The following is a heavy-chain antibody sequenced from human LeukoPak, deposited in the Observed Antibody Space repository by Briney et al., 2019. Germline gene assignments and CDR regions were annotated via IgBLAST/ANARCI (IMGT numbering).Heavy chain of an antibody. D-gene: IGHD2-2*01. J-gene: IGHJ5*01. CDR1: GFTFSSYA. CDR3: ARIGHDLYQTFDS. Sequence: GGSLRLSCAASGFTFSSYAMSWVRQAPGKGVEWVATTSCSRGSTYYADSVKGRFTISRDNSKTTLYLQMNSLRAEETALYYCARIGHDLYQTFDSWGHGTLITVSS. V-gene: IGHV3-23*01. CDR2: TSCSRGST.